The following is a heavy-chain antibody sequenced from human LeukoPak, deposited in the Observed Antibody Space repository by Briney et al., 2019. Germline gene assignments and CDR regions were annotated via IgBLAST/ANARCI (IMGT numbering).Heavy chain of an antibody. V-gene: IGHV1-18*01. CDR3: ARDSCSSTTCYLGDY. CDR2: ISAYNGNT. D-gene: IGHD2-2*01. CDR1: GYTFTNYG. J-gene: IGHJ4*02. Sequence: ASVKVSCKASGYTFTNYGISWVRQAPGQGLEWMGWISAYNGNTNYAQKFQGRVTMTTDTSTSIAYMELRSLRSDDTAVYYCARDSCSSTTCYLGDYWGQGTLVTVSS.